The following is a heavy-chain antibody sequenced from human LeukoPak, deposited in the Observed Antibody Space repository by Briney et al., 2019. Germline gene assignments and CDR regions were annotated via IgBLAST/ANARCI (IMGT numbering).Heavy chain of an antibody. CDR3: ARDSPAPTFDY. CDR1: GFIFSTYG. CDR2: IRHDGSIK. V-gene: IGHV3-30*02. D-gene: IGHD2-2*01. J-gene: IGHJ4*02. Sequence: GGSLGLSCAASGFIFSTYGMYWVRQAPGKGLEWVAFIRHDGSIKNYADSVKGRSTISRDNSKNTLYLQMNSLRAEDTAVYYCARDSPAPTFDYWGQGTLVTVSS.